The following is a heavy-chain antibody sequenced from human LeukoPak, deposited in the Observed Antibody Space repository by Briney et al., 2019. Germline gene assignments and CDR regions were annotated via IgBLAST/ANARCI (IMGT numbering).Heavy chain of an antibody. D-gene: IGHD3-22*01. CDR2: ISGSGGST. J-gene: IGHJ6*02. CDR1: GFTFSSYA. V-gene: IGHV3-23*01. CDR3: AKDLWYYDSSGYYNDYYYYYGMDV. Sequence: GGSLRLSCAASGFTFSSYAMSWVRQAPGKGLEWVSAISGSGGSTYCADSVKGRFTISRDNSKNTLYLQMNSLRAEDTAVYYCAKDLWYYDSSGYYNDYYYYYGMDVWGQGTTVTVSS.